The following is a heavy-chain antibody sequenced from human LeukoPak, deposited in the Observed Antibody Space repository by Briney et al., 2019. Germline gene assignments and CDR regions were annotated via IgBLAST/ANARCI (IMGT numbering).Heavy chain of an antibody. Sequence: PGGSLRLSCAASGFTVSSNYMSWVRQAPGKGLEWVSVIYSGGSTYYADSVKGRFTISRDNSKNTLYLQMNSLRAEDTAVYYCARDTDFGGNSGAFDIWGQGTMVTVSS. J-gene: IGHJ3*02. V-gene: IGHV3-66*01. D-gene: IGHD4-23*01. CDR3: ARDTDFGGNSGAFDI. CDR2: IYSGGST. CDR1: GFTVSSNY.